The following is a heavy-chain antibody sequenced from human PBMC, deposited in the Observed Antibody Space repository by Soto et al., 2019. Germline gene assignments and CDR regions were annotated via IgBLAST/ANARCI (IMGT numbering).Heavy chain of an antibody. CDR3: ARGGQLVRPAFDI. CDR1: GYTFTSYD. J-gene: IGHJ3*02. D-gene: IGHD6-6*01. V-gene: IGHV1-8*01. Sequence: GASVKVSCKTSGYTFTSYDINWVRQATGQGLEWMGWMNPNSGNTGYAQKFQGRVTMTRNTSISTAYMELSSLRSEDTAVYYCARGGQLVRPAFDIWGQATMVTVSS. CDR2: MNPNSGNT.